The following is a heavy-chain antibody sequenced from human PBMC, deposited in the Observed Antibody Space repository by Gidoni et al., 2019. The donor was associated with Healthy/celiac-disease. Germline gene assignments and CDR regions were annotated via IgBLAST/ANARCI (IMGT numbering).Heavy chain of an antibody. Sequence: QVQLVESGGGVVQPGRSLRLSCAASGFTFSSYGMHWVRQAPGKGLEWVAVISYDGSNKYYADSVKGRFTISRDNSKNTLYLQMNSLRAEDTAVYYCAKGGPGYYDSQPYGMDVWGQGTTVTVSS. D-gene: IGHD3-22*01. CDR3: AKGGPGYYDSQPYGMDV. V-gene: IGHV3-30*18. CDR1: GFTFSSYG. J-gene: IGHJ6*02. CDR2: ISYDGSNK.